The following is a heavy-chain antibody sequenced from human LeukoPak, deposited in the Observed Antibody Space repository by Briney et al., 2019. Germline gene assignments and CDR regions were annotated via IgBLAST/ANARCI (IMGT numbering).Heavy chain of an antibody. D-gene: IGHD7-27*01. V-gene: IGHV3-23*01. CDR3: VNSGPGDLVYFDY. Sequence: PGGSLRLSCAASGFTISSYAMGWARQAPGKGLDWVSGISGTSGSTYYAGSVKGRFTISRDNSKNTLYLQMNSLRAEDTAVYYCVNSGPGDLVYFDYWGQGTLVTVSS. J-gene: IGHJ4*02. CDR2: ISGTSGST. CDR1: GFTISSYA.